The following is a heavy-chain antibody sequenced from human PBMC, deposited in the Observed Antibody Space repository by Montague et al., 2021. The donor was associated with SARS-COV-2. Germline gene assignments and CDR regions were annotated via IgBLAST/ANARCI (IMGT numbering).Heavy chain of an antibody. CDR3: ARDSRTDFDWLFPDSGSYYYYMDV. CDR2: IYYSGRT. V-gene: IGHV4-59*01. Sequence: SETLSLTCTVPGGSISSCYWSCIRQPPGKGLECIGYIYYSGRTNYNPSLKSRVTISVDTSKNQFSLKLSSVTAADTAVYYCARDSRTDFDWLFPDSGSYYYYMDVWGKGTTVTVSS. D-gene: IGHD3-9*01. J-gene: IGHJ6*03. CDR1: GGSISSCY.